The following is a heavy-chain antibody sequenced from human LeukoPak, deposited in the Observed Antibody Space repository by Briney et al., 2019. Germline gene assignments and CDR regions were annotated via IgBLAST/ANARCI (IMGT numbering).Heavy chain of an antibody. Sequence: PSETLSLTCTVSGGSISDYHWSWIRQPPGKGLEYIGYIYNSGRTFYNPSLKSRVTISADTSKKQFSLKLTSVTAADTAVYYCARVGEEFIFDYWGQGTLVTVSS. CDR1: GGSISDYH. CDR3: ARVGEEFIFDY. CDR2: IYNSGRT. D-gene: IGHD3-10*01. J-gene: IGHJ4*02. V-gene: IGHV4-59*01.